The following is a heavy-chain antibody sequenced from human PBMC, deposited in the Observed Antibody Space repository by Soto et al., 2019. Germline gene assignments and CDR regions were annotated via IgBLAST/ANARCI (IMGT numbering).Heavy chain of an antibody. J-gene: IGHJ1*01. Sequence: EVQLLESGGGLVQPGGSLTLSCTASGFTFSSSAMWCLREAPGKGLDWVSAISGNGDTTYYADSVKGRFTISRDISKNTLYLQMNSLRAEDTAVYYCAKIRGYDLGSTTFQHWGQGTLVTVSS. CDR3: AKIRGYDLGSTTFQH. CDR2: ISGNGDTT. V-gene: IGHV3-23*01. CDR1: GFTFSSSA. D-gene: IGHD5-12*01.